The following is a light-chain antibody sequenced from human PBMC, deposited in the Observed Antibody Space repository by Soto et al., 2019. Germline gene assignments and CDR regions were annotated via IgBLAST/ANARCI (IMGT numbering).Light chain of an antibody. CDR3: QQYYSYPPI. Sequence: AIRMTQSPSSFSASTGDRVTITCRASQGISNYLAWYQQKPGKAPNLLIYAASTLQSGVPSRFSGSGSGTDFTLNISYLQSEDFATYFCQQYYSYPPIFGQGTKLEIK. CDR2: AAS. V-gene: IGKV1-8*01. J-gene: IGKJ2*01. CDR1: QGISNY.